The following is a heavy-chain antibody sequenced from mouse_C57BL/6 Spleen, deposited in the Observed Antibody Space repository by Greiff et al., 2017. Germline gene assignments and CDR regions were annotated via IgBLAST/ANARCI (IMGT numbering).Heavy chain of an antibody. CDR3: THTAQARLNYAMDY. J-gene: IGHJ4*01. CDR1: GFTFKNTY. CDR2: IVPANGNT. D-gene: IGHD3-2*02. V-gene: IGHV14-3*01. Sequence: VQLQQSVAELVRPGASVKLSCTASGFTFKNTYMHWVKQRPEQGLEWIGRIVPANGNTNYAPKFQGKATITADTSSNTAYLQLSSLTSEDTAIYYGTHTAQARLNYAMDYWGQGTSVTVSS.